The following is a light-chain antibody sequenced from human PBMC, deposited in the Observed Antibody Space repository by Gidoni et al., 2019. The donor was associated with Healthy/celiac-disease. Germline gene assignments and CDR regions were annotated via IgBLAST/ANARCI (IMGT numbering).Light chain of an antibody. J-gene: IGKJ5*01. CDR3: QQYNSPIT. V-gene: IGKV1-5*03. Sequence: DTQMTQSPPTLSASVGDRVTITCRASQSISSWLAWYQQKPGKAPKLLIYKASSLESGVPSRFSGSGSGTEFTLTISSLQPDDFATYYCQQYNSPITFGQGTRLEIK. CDR1: QSISSW. CDR2: KAS.